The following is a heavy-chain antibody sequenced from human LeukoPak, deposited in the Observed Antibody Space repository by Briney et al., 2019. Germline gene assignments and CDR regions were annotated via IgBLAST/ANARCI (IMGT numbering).Heavy chain of an antibody. V-gene: IGHV3-7*01. J-gene: IGHJ4*02. CDR3: AIIQDYGDYYFDY. D-gene: IGHD4-17*01. CDR1: GFPFSSYE. Sequence: GSLRLSCAASGFPFSSYEMNWVRQAPGKGLEWVANIKQDGSEKYYVDSVKGRFTISRDNAKNSLYLQMNSLRAEDTAVYYCAIIQDYGDYYFDYWGQGTLVTVSS. CDR2: IKQDGSEK.